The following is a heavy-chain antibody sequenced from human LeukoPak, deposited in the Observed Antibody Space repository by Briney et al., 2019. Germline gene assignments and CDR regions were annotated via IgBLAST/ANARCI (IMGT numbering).Heavy chain of an antibody. D-gene: IGHD5-18*01. J-gene: IGHJ4*02. CDR1: GFTYSSYG. CDR2: ISYDGSNK. V-gene: IGHV3-30*18. Sequence: PGRSLRLSCAASGFTYSSYGMHWVRQAPGKGLEWVAVISYDGSNKYYADSVKGRFTISGDNSEHTLYLEMNSLRGEDTAMYYCAKDPGYTYGYSFDYWGQGTLVTVSS. CDR3: AKDPGYTYGYSFDY.